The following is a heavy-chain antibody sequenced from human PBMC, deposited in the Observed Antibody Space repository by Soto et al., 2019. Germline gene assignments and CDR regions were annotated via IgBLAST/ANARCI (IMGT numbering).Heavy chain of an antibody. CDR2: IWYDGSNK. CDR3: AREAVARYGDGFDY. Sequence: GGSLRLSCAASGFTFSSYGMHWVRQAPGKGLEWVAVIWYDGSNKYYADSVKGRFTISRDNSKNTLYLQMNSLRAEDTAVYYCAREAVARYGDGFDYWGQGTLVTVSS. J-gene: IGHJ4*02. D-gene: IGHD6-19*01. V-gene: IGHV3-33*01. CDR1: GFTFSSYG.